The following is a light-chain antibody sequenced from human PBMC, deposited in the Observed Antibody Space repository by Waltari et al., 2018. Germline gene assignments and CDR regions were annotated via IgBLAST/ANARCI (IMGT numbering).Light chain of an antibody. V-gene: IGKV4-1*01. CDR3: QQYYSRRT. CDR2: CAS. J-gene: IGKJ1*01. CDR1: QSLLYNSNYQNY. Sequence: DIVMPQSQDSLAVSLGARVPINCKSSQSLLYNSNYQNYLAWYQQKPGQPPKLRFYCASTRQSGVPDRFICSGFATDFTLTISSLQAEDVAGYYWQQYYSRRTFGQGTRGEIK.